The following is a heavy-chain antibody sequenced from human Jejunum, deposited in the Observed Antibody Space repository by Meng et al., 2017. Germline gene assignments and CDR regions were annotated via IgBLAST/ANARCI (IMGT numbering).Heavy chain of an antibody. J-gene: IGHJ4*02. CDR2: ITAGGTT. V-gene: IGHV3-23*04. Sequence: VQRVEAGGGLVQLGGFLRLSCAASGFTLRSSSMSWVRQAPGKGLEWVSVITAGGTTYYADSVKGRFTISRDTSKNTVYLQMNSLRAEDTAVYYCAKLVRYWGQGTLVTVSS. CDR1: GFTLRSSS. CDR3: AKLVRY.